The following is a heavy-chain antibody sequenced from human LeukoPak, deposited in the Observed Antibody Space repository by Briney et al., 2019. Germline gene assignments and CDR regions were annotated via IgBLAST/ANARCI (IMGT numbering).Heavy chain of an antibody. J-gene: IGHJ6*03. Sequence: PGGSLRLSCSASGFTFSSYSMNWVRQAPGKGLEWVSSISSSSSYIYYADSVKGRFTISRDNAKNSLYLQMNSLRAEDTAVYYCARDSTVGAIRWGYYMDVWGKGTTVTVSS. D-gene: IGHD1-26*01. CDR3: ARDSTVGAIRWGYYMDV. CDR2: ISSSSSYI. V-gene: IGHV3-21*01. CDR1: GFTFSSYS.